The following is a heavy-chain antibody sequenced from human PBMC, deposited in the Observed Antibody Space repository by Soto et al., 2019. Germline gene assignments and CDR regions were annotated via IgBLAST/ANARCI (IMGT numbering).Heavy chain of an antibody. Sequence: EVQLVETGGDLIQPGGSLRLSCAASGFSVSINYMSWVRQAPGKGLEWVSIINADGSSYYEDSVKGRFTISRDNSKNTVDLQMNSLRAEDTAVYYCASIAVAEGFDPWGQGTLVTVSS. CDR2: INADGSS. D-gene: IGHD6-19*01. CDR1: GFSVSINY. V-gene: IGHV3-53*02. J-gene: IGHJ5*02. CDR3: ASIAVAEGFDP.